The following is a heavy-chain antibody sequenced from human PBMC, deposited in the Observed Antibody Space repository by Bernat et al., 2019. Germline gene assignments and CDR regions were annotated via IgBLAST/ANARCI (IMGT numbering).Heavy chain of an antibody. CDR1: GFTFDDFA. D-gene: IGHD2/OR15-2a*01. Sequence: EVQLVESGGGLVQPGGSLRLSCSASGFTFDDFAFHWVRQAPGTELQYVSGISSSGDNSSYADSVKGRFTISRDNSRNTLYLEMSSLRTEDTAVYFCVKDEYNLGHDAFDIWGQGTMVTVSS. J-gene: IGHJ3*02. V-gene: IGHV3-64D*06. CDR3: VKDEYNLGHDAFDI. CDR2: ISSSGDNS.